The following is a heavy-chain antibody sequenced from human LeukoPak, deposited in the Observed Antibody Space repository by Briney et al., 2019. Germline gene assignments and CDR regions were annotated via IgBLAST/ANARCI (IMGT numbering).Heavy chain of an antibody. J-gene: IGHJ4*02. Sequence: GGSLRLSCAASGFTFSKYGMHWVRQAPGEGLEWVTFIRYDGINKYYADSVKGRFTISRDNSKNTLYLQMNSLRAEDTAVYYCAKDQEGGAGTGRFDYWGQGTLVTVSS. CDR1: GFTFSKYG. V-gene: IGHV3-30*02. CDR2: IRYDGINK. CDR3: AKDQEGGAGTGRFDY. D-gene: IGHD6-13*01.